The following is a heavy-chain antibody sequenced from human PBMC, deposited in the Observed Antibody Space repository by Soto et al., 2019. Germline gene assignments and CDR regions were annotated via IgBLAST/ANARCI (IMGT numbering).Heavy chain of an antibody. CDR1: GGSISSGGYY. Sequence: SETLSLTCTVSGGSISSGGYYWSWIRQHPGKGLEWIGYIYYSGSTYYNPPLKSRVTISVDTSKNQFSLKLSSVTAADTAVYYCASRPRRGSSSWYYFDYWGQGTLVTVSS. D-gene: IGHD6-13*01. J-gene: IGHJ4*02. CDR2: IYYSGST. CDR3: ASRPRRGSSSWYYFDY. V-gene: IGHV4-31*03.